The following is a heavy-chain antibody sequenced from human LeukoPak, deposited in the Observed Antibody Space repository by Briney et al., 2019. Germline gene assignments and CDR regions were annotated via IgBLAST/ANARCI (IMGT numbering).Heavy chain of an antibody. CDR2: IIPILGIA. CDR1: GGTFSSYA. V-gene: IGHV1-69*04. J-gene: IGHJ4*02. CDR3: AKGLVAATPHFDY. D-gene: IGHD2-15*01. Sequence: GASVKVSCKASGGTFSSYAIRWVRQAPGQGLEWMGRIIPILGIANYAQKFQGRVTITADKSTSTAYMELSSLRSEDTAVYYCAKGLVAATPHFDYWGQGTLVTVSS.